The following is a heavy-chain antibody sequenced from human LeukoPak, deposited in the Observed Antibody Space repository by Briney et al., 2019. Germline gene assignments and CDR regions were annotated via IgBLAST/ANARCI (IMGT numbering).Heavy chain of an antibody. V-gene: IGHV3-33*01. D-gene: IGHD3-22*01. CDR3: ARSYDSSGYYFFDY. J-gene: IGHJ4*02. Sequence: PGRSLRLSCAASGFTFSSYGMHWVRQAPGKGLEWVAVMWYDGSNKYYADSVKGRFTISRDNSKNTLYLQMNSLRAEDTAVYYCARSYDSSGYYFFDYWGQGTLVTVSS. CDR1: GFTFSSYG. CDR2: MWYDGSNK.